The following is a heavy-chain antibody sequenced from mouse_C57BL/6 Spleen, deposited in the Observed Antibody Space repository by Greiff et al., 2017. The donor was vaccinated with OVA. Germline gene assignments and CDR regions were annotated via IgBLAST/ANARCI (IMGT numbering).Heavy chain of an antibody. J-gene: IGHJ3*01. CDR3: ARHEGDYYGSRETWFAY. CDR2: ISSGGSYT. V-gene: IGHV5-6*02. Sequence: DVKLVESGGDLVKPGGSLKLSCAASGFTFSSYGMSWVRQTPDKRLEWVATISSGGSYTYYPDSVKGRFTISRDNAKNTLYLQMSSLKSEDTAMYYCARHEGDYYGSRETWFAYWGQGTLVTVSA. CDR1: GFTFSSYG. D-gene: IGHD1-1*01.